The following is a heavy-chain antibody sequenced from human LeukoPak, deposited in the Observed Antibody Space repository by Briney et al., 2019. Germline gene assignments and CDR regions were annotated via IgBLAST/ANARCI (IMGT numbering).Heavy chain of an antibody. CDR1: GYTFTSYA. J-gene: IGHJ4*02. CDR3: ARGAYSGPVGFFDY. V-gene: IGHV1-3*01. CDR2: INAGNGNT. D-gene: IGHD1-26*01. Sequence: VASVKVSCKASGYTFTSYAMHWVRQAPGQRIEWMGWINAGNGNTKYSQKFQGRVTITRDTSASTAYMELSSLRSEDTAVYYCARGAYSGPVGFFDYWGQGTLVTVSS.